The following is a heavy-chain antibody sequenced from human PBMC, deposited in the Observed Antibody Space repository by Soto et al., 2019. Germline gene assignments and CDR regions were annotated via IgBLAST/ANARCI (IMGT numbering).Heavy chain of an antibody. J-gene: IGHJ4*02. CDR2: IHYSGST. D-gene: IGHD3-3*01. Sequence: SETLSLTCTVSGDSISTFYWNWIRQPPGKGLEWIGYIHYSGSTNYNPSLKSQVIISVDTSKNQFSLKLSSVTAADTAVYFCARVRSNLFDYWGQGTLVTVYS. V-gene: IGHV4-59*01. CDR3: ARVRSNLFDY. CDR1: GDSISTFY.